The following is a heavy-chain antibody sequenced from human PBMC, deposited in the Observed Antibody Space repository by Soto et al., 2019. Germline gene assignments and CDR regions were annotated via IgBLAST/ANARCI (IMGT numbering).Heavy chain of an antibody. Sequence: GGSLRLSCAASGFTFSSYGMHWVRQAPGKGLEWVAVIWYDGSNKYYADSVKGRFTISRDNSKNTLYLQMNSLRAEDTAVYYCARDLSDSSGYAFDYWGQGTLVTVSS. CDR2: IWYDGSNK. J-gene: IGHJ4*02. V-gene: IGHV3-33*01. D-gene: IGHD3-22*01. CDR1: GFTFSSYG. CDR3: ARDLSDSSGYAFDY.